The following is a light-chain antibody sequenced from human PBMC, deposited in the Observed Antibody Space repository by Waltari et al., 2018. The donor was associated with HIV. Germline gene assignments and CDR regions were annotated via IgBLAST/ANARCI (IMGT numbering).Light chain of an antibody. Sequence: QLVLTQSPSASASLGASVTPTCTLSSAHSTYAIAWHPPQPDQGPHYLMKLNSDGSHRKGDGIPDRFSGSASGAERYLTISNVQSEDEGIYYCQTWGAGTVVFGGGTKLSVL. CDR2: LNSDGSH. J-gene: IGLJ2*01. V-gene: IGLV4-69*01. CDR1: SAHSTYA. CDR3: QTWGAGTVV.